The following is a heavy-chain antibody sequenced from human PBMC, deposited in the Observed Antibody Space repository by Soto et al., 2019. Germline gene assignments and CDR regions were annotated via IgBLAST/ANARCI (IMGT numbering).Heavy chain of an antibody. CDR1: GAPMTSGAYS. V-gene: IGHV4-30-2*01. J-gene: IGHJ5*02. CDR2: IYQSGST. CDR3: ARDMSGCSSSDCYLSGWFDP. Sequence: PSGTLALTCTVSGAPMTSGAYSGSWIRQPPGKGLEWIGFIYQSGSTHYNPSLKSRVTISVDRSKNHFSLQLTSLTAADTAVYYCARDMSGCSSSDCYLSGWFDPWGPGTLVTVSS. D-gene: IGHD2-21*02.